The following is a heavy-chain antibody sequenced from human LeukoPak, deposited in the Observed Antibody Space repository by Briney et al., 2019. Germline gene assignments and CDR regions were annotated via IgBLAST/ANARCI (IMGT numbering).Heavy chain of an antibody. CDR1: GFTFSCYW. CDR3: ARDWMGYCSSNSCYLYYMDV. Sequence: GSLRLSCAAPGFTFSCYWMSWVRQAPGKGLEWVANIKEDGSEKDYVDSVRGRFTISRDNARNSLYLQMNSLRAEDTAVYYCARDWMGYCSSNSCYLYYMDVWGKGTTVTVSS. V-gene: IGHV3-7*01. CDR2: IKEDGSEK. D-gene: IGHD2-2*01. J-gene: IGHJ6*03.